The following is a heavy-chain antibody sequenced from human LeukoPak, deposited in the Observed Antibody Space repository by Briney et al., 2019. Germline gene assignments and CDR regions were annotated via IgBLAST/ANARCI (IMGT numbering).Heavy chain of an antibody. D-gene: IGHD4-11*01. Sequence: GASLKISCKGSGSSFTSYWIGWVRPMPGKGLEWMGIIYPGDSDTRYSPSFQGQVTISDDKSISTAYLQWSSLKASDTAMYYCARDYSSGVAPWGQGTLVTVSS. V-gene: IGHV5-51*01. J-gene: IGHJ5*02. CDR3: ARDYSSGVAP. CDR1: GSSFTSYW. CDR2: IYPGDSDT.